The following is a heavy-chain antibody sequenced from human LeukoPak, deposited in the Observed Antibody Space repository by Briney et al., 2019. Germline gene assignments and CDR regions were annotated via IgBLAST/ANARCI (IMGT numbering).Heavy chain of an antibody. V-gene: IGHV1-46*01. CDR1: GYTFTSYY. J-gene: IGHJ4*02. CDR3: AVKEATVTTVGFFDY. D-gene: IGHD4-17*01. CDR2: INPSGGST. Sequence: ASVKVSCKASGYTFTSYYMHWVRQAPGQGLERMGIINPSGGSTSYAQKFQGRVTMTRDTSTSTVYMELSSLRSEDTAVYYCAVKEATVTTVGFFDYWGQGTLVTVSS.